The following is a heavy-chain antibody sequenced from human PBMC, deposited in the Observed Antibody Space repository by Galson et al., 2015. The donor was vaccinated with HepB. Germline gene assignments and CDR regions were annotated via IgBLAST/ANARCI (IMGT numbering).Heavy chain of an antibody. CDR3: ARAYSSGYYYGAFDV. CDR1: GYTFTMFD. D-gene: IGHD3-22*01. CDR2: ISTYNGNT. J-gene: IGHJ3*01. V-gene: IGHV1-18*01. Sequence: QSGAEVKKPGASVKVSCKASGYTFTMFDISWVRQAPGQGLEWMGWISTYNGNTNYAQKYQGRVTMTRDTSTSTAYMELSSLRSDDTVVYYCARAYSSGYYYGAFDVWGQGTMVTVS.